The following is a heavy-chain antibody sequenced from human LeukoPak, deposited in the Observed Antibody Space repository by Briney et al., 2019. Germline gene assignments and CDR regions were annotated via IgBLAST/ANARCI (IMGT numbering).Heavy chain of an antibody. V-gene: IGHV4-34*01. D-gene: IGHD4-17*01. CDR1: GGSFSGYY. Sequence: SETLSLTCAVYGGSFSGYYWSWIRQPPGKGLEWIGEINHSGSTNYNPSLKSRVTISVDTSKNQFSLKLSSVTAADTAVYYCARGKYGDYVRGDAFDIWGQGTMVTVSS. CDR3: ARGKYGDYVRGDAFDI. J-gene: IGHJ3*02. CDR2: INHSGST.